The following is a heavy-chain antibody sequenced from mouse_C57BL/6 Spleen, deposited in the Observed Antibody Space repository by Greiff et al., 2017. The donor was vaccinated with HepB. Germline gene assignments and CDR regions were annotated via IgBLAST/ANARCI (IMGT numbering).Heavy chain of an antibody. Sequence: EVKLVESGPGMVKPSQSLSLTCTVTGYSITSGYDWHWIRHFPGNKLEWMGYISYSGSTNYNPSLKSRISITHDTSKNHFFLKLNSVTTEDTATYYWARGRSFYFDYWGQGTTLTVSS. CDR1: GYSITSGYD. D-gene: IGHD1-1*01. CDR3: ARGRSFYFDY. CDR2: ISYSGST. J-gene: IGHJ2*01. V-gene: IGHV3-1*01.